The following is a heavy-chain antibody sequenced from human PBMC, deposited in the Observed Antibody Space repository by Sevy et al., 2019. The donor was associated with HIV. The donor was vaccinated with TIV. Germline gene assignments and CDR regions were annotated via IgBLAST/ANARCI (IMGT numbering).Heavy chain of an antibody. D-gene: IGHD6-25*01. Sequence: SETLSLTCTVSGGSISRYYWSWIRQPPGKGLEWIGYIYYSGSTNYNPSLKSRVTISVDTSKNQFSLKLSSVTAADTAVYYCAGDSSGMWGPVDYWGQGTLVTVSS. CDR2: IYYSGST. CDR1: GGSISRYY. CDR3: AGDSSGMWGPVDY. V-gene: IGHV4-59*01. J-gene: IGHJ4*02.